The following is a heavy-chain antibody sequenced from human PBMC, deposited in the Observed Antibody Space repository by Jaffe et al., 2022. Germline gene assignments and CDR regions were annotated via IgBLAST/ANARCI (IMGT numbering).Heavy chain of an antibody. CDR1: AGTAFSYT. V-gene: IGHV1-69*02. Sequence: QLVQSGAEVKKPGSSVKVSCKPAAGTAFSYTLSWVRQAPGQGLEWVGRIIPTLGVTTYAQQFQDRVTITADKSTSTAYMEMTSLTSADTAFYYCAKAYFVAAENTNGEYFQHWGPGTLVTVSS. D-gene: IGHD6-13*01. CDR2: IIPTLGVT. J-gene: IGHJ1*01. CDR3: AKAYFVAAENTNGEYFQH.